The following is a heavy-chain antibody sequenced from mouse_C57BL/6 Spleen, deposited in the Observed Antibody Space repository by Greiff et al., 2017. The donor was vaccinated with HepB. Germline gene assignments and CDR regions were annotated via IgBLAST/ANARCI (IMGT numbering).Heavy chain of an antibody. CDR1: GYTFTSYT. CDR2: INPSSGYT. Sequence: VQLQQSGAELARPGASVKMSCKASGYTFTSYTMHWVKQRPGQGLEWIGYINPSSGYTQYNQKFKVTATLTADKSSSTADMQLSSLTSEDSAVYYCARGGYYEGAWFAYWGQGTLVTVSA. J-gene: IGHJ3*01. D-gene: IGHD2-3*01. CDR3: ARGGYYEGAWFAY. V-gene: IGHV1-4*01.